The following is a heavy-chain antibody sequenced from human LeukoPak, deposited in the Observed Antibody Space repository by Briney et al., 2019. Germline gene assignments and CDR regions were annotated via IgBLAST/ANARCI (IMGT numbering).Heavy chain of an antibody. Sequence: SETLSLTCTVSGGSIISSSYYCGCIRQPPGQGLGWMGSIYYSGSTYYNPSLKSRVTISVDTSKNQFSLKLSSVTAADTAVYYCARGFLTGLYFDYWGQGTLVTVSS. D-gene: IGHD3-9*01. V-gene: IGHV4-39*01. CDR2: IYYSGST. J-gene: IGHJ4*02. CDR1: GGSIISSSYY. CDR3: ARGFLTGLYFDY.